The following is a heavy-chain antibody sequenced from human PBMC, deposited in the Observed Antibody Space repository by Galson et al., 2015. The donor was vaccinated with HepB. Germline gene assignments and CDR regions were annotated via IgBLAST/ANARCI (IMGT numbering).Heavy chain of an antibody. CDR2: IYYSGST. J-gene: IGHJ4*02. Sequence: SETLSLTCTVSGGSISSYYWSWIRQPPGKGLEWIGYIYYSGSTNYNPSLKSRVTISVDTSKNQFSLKLSSVTAADTAVYYCARGNPTGNDTPRRYFDYWGQGTLVTVSS. V-gene: IGHV4-59*01. D-gene: IGHD1-14*01. CDR1: GGSISSYY. CDR3: ARGNPTGNDTPRRYFDY.